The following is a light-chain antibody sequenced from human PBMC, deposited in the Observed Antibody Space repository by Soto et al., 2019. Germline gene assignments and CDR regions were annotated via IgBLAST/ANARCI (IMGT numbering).Light chain of an antibody. J-gene: IGLJ3*02. V-gene: IGLV2-8*01. CDR3: RSFPPSNPWV. Sequence: QSALTQPPSASGSPGQSVTISCTGTSSDVGAYNYVSWYQQHAGKAPKLVIYEVTKRPSGVPDRFSGSKSANTASLTVSGLKVGEEADYYCRSFPPSNPWVFGGGTKLTVL. CDR1: SSDVGAYNY. CDR2: EVT.